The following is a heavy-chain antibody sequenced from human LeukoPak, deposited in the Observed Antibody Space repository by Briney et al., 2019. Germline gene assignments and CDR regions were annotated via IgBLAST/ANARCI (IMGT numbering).Heavy chain of an antibody. D-gene: IGHD3-10*01. CDR1: GFTFSSSW. J-gene: IGHJ4*02. V-gene: IGHV3-7*01. CDR3: ARYYHPAY. Sequence: GGSLRLSCAASGFTFSSSWMTWVRQVPGKGLEWVANIKQDGSEKYYVDSVKGRFTISRDNAKNSLYLQMNSLRAEDTAVYYCARYYHPAYWGQGTLVTVSS. CDR2: IKQDGSEK.